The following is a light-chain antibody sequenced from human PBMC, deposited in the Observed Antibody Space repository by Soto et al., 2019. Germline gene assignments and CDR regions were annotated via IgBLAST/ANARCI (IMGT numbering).Light chain of an antibody. V-gene: IGLV7-46*01. Sequence: HAVVTQEPSLTVSPGGIVTLTCGSSTGAVTSNHHPYWFQQKAGQAPRTLIYDTSNKHSWTPARFSGSLLGDKAALTLSGAQPEDEAQYYCLLSYNAARVFGGGTKLTVL. CDR2: DTS. CDR1: TGAVTSNHH. J-gene: IGLJ2*01. CDR3: LLSYNAARV.